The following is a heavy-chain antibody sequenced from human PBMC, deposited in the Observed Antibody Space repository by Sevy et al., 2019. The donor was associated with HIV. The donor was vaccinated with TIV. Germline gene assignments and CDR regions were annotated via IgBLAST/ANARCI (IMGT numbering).Heavy chain of an antibody. J-gene: IGHJ4*02. V-gene: IGHV4-59*11. Sequence: SETLSLIYTVSGGPISSHYWSWIRQTPGKGLEWIGYFYYTGVTNYNPSLKSRVSMSADTSRNRVSLKLSSVTAADTAVYFCARVPSPYYDSSGDLIREYYFDSWGQGTLVTVSS. CDR1: GGPISSHY. D-gene: IGHD3-22*01. CDR2: FYYTGVT. CDR3: ARVPSPYYDSSGDLIREYYFDS.